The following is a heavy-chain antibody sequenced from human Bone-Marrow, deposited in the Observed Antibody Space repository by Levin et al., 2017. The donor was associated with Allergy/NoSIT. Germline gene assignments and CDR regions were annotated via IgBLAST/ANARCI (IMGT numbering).Heavy chain of an antibody. V-gene: IGHV1-8*01. CDR2: MNPHSGNT. Sequence: GESLKISCQASGYTLISYDLNWVRQATGQGLEWMGWMNPHSGNTAYAQKFQGRVSMTSNSSTSTAYMELSGLTSEDTAIYYCARGGSVAALYYFAMDVWGQGTTVSVSS. CDR1: GYTLISYD. J-gene: IGHJ6*02. D-gene: IGHD2-15*01. CDR3: ARGGSVAALYYFAMDV.